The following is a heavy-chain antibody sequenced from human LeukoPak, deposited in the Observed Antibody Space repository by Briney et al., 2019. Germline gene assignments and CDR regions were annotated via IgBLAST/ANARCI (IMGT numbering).Heavy chain of an antibody. CDR3: FKHKTAYDILTGYYRTPSDLGGGSDY. CDR1: GYTFTSSD. D-gene: IGHD3-9*01. J-gene: IGHJ4*02. CDR2: MNPNSGNT. Sequence: ASVKVSCKASGYTFTSSDINRVRQATGQGLDSMGWMNPNSGNTCYGQKFQGRVTMTRNTSISTAYMELSSLRSEDTAVYFFFKHKTAYDILTGYYRTPSDLGGGSDYWGQGTLVTVSS. V-gene: IGHV1-8*01.